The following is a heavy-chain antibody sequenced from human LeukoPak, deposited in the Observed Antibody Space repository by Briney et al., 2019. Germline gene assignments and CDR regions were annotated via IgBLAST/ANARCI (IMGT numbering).Heavy chain of an antibody. Sequence: GGSLRLSCAASGFTFSSYSMNWVRQAPGKGLEWVSYISSSSSTIYYADSVKGRFTISRDNSKNTLYLQMNSLRAEDTAVYYCANMIITHSDYWGQGTLVTVSS. CDR1: GFTFSSYS. CDR2: ISSSSSTI. V-gene: IGHV3-48*01. J-gene: IGHJ4*02. CDR3: ANMIITHSDY. D-gene: IGHD3-16*01.